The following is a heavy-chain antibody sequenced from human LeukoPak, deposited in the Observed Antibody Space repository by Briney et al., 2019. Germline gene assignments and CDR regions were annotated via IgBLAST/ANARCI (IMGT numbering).Heavy chain of an antibody. J-gene: IGHJ4*02. CDR1: GFTFSSYG. D-gene: IGHD6-13*01. Sequence: PGRSLRLSCAASGFTFSSYGMHWVRQAPGKGLEWVAVISYDGSNKYYADSVKGRFTISRDNSKNTLYLQMNSLRAEDTAVYYCARDLQQQLVRGGYYFDYWGQGTLVTVSS. CDR3: ARDLQQQLVRGGYYFDY. CDR2: ISYDGSNK. V-gene: IGHV3-30*03.